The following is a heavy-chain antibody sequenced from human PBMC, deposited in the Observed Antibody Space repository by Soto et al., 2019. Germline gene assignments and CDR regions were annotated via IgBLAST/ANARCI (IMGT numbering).Heavy chain of an antibody. CDR2: IYYSGST. CDR1: GGSISSSSYY. D-gene: IGHD2-2*01. CDR3: ASLVPAAMVWFDP. J-gene: IGHJ5*02. Sequence: QLQLQESGPGLVKPSETLSLTCTVSGGSISSSSYYWGWIRQPPGKGLEWIGSIYYSGSTYYNPSLRSRVTISVDTSKNQFSLKLSSVTAADTAVYYCASLVPAAMVWFDPWGQGTLVTVSS. V-gene: IGHV4-39*01.